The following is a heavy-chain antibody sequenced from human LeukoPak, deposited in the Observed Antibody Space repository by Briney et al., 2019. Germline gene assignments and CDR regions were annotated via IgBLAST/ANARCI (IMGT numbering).Heavy chain of an antibody. Sequence: PSETLSLTCTVSGYSISSGFYWGLIRQPPGKGLEWIGSIYHSGSTYYNPSLKSRVTISVDTSKNQFSLKLSSVTAADTAVYYCASDRGFSDYWGQGTLVTVSS. V-gene: IGHV4-38-2*02. CDR1: GYSISSGFY. J-gene: IGHJ4*02. CDR3: ASDRGFSDY. CDR2: IYHSGST.